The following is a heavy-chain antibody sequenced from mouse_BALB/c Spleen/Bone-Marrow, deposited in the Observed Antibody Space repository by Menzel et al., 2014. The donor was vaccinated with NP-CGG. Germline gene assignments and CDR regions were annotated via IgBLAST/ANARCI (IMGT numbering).Heavy chain of an antibody. D-gene: IGHD2-1*01. V-gene: IGHV1-4*02. Sequence: VQLQQSAAELARPGASVKMSCKASGYTFTSYTMHWVKQRPGQGLEWIGYINPSSGYTDYNQKFNDKTTLTADKSSSTAYMQLSSLTSEDPAVYYCARLNYGNPFAYWGQGTLVTVSA. CDR1: GYTFTSYT. J-gene: IGHJ3*01. CDR3: ARLNYGNPFAY. CDR2: INPSSGYT.